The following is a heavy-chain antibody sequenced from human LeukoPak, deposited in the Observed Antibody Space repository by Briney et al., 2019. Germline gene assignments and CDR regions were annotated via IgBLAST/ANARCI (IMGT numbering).Heavy chain of an antibody. V-gene: IGHV3-21*01. D-gene: IGHD3-22*01. J-gene: IGHJ5*02. CDR3: ARLGGYYSRNWFDP. CDR2: ISSSSSYI. CDR1: GFTFSSYS. Sequence: GGSLRLSCAASGFTFSSYSMNWVRQAPGKGLEWVSSISSSSSYIYYADSVKGRFTISRDNAKNSPYLQMNSLRAEDTAVYYCARLGGYYSRNWFDPWGQGTLVTVSS.